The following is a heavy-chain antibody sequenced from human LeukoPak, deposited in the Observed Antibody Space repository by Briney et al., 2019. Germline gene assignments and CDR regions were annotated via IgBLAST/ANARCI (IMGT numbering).Heavy chain of an antibody. CDR1: GFTFSDYY. CDR2: IWYDGSNK. J-gene: IGHJ4*02. Sequence: PGGSLRLSCAASGFTFSDYYMSWIRQAPGKGLEWVAVIWYDGSNKFYADSVKGRFTISRDNSKNTLYLQVNTLRVEDTAVYYCARDKGSSGTLDYWGQGTLVTVSS. D-gene: IGHD3-22*01. V-gene: IGHV3-33*08. CDR3: ARDKGSSGTLDY.